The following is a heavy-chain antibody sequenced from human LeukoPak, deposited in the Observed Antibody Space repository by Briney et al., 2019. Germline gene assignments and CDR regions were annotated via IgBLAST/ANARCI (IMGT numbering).Heavy chain of an antibody. J-gene: IGHJ5*02. V-gene: IGHV4-59*06. Sequence: PSETLSLTCTVSGGSISSYYWTWIRQHPGKGLEWIGYIYYSGTSHYNPSLKSRVSMSVDTSKNQFSLQLNSVTVADTALYYCARVGFTSVSTSRFDPWGQGILVTVSS. CDR2: IYYSGTS. CDR1: GGSISSYY. CDR3: ARVGFTSVSTSRFDP. D-gene: IGHD4-17*01.